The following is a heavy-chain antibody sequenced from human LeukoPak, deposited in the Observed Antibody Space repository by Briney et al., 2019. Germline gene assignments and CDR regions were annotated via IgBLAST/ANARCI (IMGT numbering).Heavy chain of an antibody. CDR1: GYTFTSYY. CDR3: ARGGAYDFFDY. CDR2: INPNSGAT. J-gene: IGHJ4*02. V-gene: IGHV1-2*02. D-gene: IGHD3-10*01. Sequence: ASVKVSCKASGYTFTSYYMHWVRQAPGQGLEWMGWINPNSGATKYAQNFQGRVTMTRDTSISTAYMEMYILRSDDTAVYYCARGGAYDFFDYWGQGSLVTVSS.